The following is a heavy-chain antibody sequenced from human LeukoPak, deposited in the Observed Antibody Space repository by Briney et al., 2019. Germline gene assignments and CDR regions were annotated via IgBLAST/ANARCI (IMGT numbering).Heavy chain of an antibody. Sequence: SETLSLTYAVSGGSFSGFYWSWIRQPPGKGLEWIGEINHGGSTNYNPSLKSRVTISVDTSKNQFSLKLHSVTAADTAVYYCARGRFLPLYFDYWGQGTLVTVSS. J-gene: IGHJ4*02. D-gene: IGHD3-16*01. CDR2: INHGGST. CDR3: ARGRFLPLYFDY. CDR1: GGSFSGFY. V-gene: IGHV4-34*01.